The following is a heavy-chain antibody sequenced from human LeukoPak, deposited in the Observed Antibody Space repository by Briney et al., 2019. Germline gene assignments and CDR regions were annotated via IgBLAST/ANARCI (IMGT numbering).Heavy chain of an antibody. V-gene: IGHV3-30-3*01. Sequence: GGSLRLSCAASGFTFTTHAIHWVRQAPGKGLEWVAVMSYDGNNKYYADSVKGRFTISRDNSKNTLFLQMNSLRAEDTAVYYCAKDRPTWPIDYWGQGTLVTVSS. D-gene: IGHD5-12*01. J-gene: IGHJ4*02. CDR1: GFTFTTHA. CDR2: MSYDGNNK. CDR3: AKDRPTWPIDY.